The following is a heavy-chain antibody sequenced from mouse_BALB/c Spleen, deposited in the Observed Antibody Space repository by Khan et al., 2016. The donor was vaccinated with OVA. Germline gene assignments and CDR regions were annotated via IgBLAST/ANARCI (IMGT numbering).Heavy chain of an antibody. CDR1: GYTFTDYN. J-gene: IGHJ3*01. CDR3: AREWGAWFAY. Sequence: QMQLEESGAELARPGASVKLSCKASGYTFTDYNINWVKQRPGQGLEWIGEIDPGSNNTYYNEKFKGKATLTADTSSSTAYMQLSSLPSEDSAVYFWAREWGAWFAYWGQGTLVTVSA. CDR2: IDPGSNNT. V-gene: IGHV1-77*01.